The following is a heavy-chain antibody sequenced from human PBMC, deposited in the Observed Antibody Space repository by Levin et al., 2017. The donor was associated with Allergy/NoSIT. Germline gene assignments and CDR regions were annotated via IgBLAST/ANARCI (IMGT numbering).Heavy chain of an antibody. D-gene: IGHD6-13*01. V-gene: IGHV3-9*01. CDR3: VKDSGPVYSSSWSHFDF. CDR2: ISWNSGTI. CDR1: GFTFDDHA. J-gene: IGHJ4*02. Sequence: GGSLRLSCAASGFTFDDHAMHWVRQGPGKGLEWVSGISWNSGTIGYADSVKGRFTISRDTAKKSLHLQMNSLRTEDTALYYCVKDSGPVYSSSWSHFDFWGQGALVTVSS.